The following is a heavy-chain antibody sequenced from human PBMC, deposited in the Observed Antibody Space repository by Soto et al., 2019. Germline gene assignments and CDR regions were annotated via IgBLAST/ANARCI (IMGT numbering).Heavy chain of an antibody. CDR3: ARDDAGLSTINMDY. V-gene: IGHV1-18*01. Sequence: GASVKVSCKASGYIFGSYGISWVRQAPGQGLEWMGWISGYDSNTNYAQSLQGRVTMTTDTSTSTAYLELRSLGSDDTAVYFCARDDAGLSTINMDYWGQGTLVTVSS. J-gene: IGHJ4*02. CDR2: ISGYDSNT. D-gene: IGHD4-4*01. CDR1: GYIFGSYG.